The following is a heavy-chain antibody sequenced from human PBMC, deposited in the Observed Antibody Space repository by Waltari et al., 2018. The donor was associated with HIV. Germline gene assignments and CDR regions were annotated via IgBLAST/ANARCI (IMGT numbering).Heavy chain of an antibody. Sequence: QVQLVQSGAEVKKPGSSVKVSCRASGDTFRTYTISWVRQAPGQGLEWMGGITPIFKTTKYAQKFKGRVTLTADESTRTTYMELTSLRSDDTAMYYCARNGDYAPAYWGQGTLVTVSS. CDR3: ARNGDYAPAY. CDR1: GDTFRTYT. CDR2: ITPIFKTT. D-gene: IGHD4-17*01. J-gene: IGHJ4*02. V-gene: IGHV1-69*01.